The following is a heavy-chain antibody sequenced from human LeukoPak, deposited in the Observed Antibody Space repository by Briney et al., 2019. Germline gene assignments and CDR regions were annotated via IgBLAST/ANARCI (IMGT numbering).Heavy chain of an antibody. Sequence: ASVKVSCKASGYTFTSYGISWVRQAPGQGLEWMGWISAYNGNTNYAQKLLGRVTKTTDTSTSTAYMELRSLRSDDTAVYYCAMMITFGGVIAVDAFDIWGQGTMVTVSS. V-gene: IGHV1-18*01. D-gene: IGHD3-16*02. CDR3: AMMITFGGVIAVDAFDI. CDR2: ISAYNGNT. CDR1: GYTFTSYG. J-gene: IGHJ3*02.